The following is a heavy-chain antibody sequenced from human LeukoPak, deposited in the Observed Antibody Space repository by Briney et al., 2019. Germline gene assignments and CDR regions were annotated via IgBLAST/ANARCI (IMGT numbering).Heavy chain of an antibody. CDR1: GGSISSGDYY. J-gene: IGHJ4*02. CDR3: ARSTYYSGWYSSGWKGDFDY. Sequence: SETLSLTCTVSGGSISSGDYYWSWIRQPPGKGLEWIGYIYYSGSTYYNPSLKSRVTISVDTSKNQFSLKLSSVTAADTAVYYCARSTYYSGWYSSGWKGDFDYWGQGTLVTVSS. D-gene: IGHD6-19*01. CDR2: IYYSGST. V-gene: IGHV4-30-4*01.